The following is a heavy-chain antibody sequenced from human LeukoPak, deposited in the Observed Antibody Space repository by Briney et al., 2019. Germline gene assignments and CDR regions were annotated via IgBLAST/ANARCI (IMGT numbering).Heavy chain of an antibody. CDR1: GFTFSSYW. V-gene: IGHV3-74*01. J-gene: IGHJ4*02. CDR3: ARGPFTMVRGLNRGHYFDY. Sequence: GGSLRLSCAASGFTFSSYWMHWVRQAPGKGLVWVSRINSDGSSTRYADSVKGRFIISRDNVKNTLYLQMNSLRDEDTAVYYCARGPFTMVRGLNRGHYFDYWGQGTLVTVSS. D-gene: IGHD3-10*01. CDR2: INSDGSST.